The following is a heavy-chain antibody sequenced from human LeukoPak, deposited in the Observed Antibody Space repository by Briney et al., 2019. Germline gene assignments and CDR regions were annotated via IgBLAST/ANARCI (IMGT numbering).Heavy chain of an antibody. Sequence: GESLKISCKASGYSFTSYWIGWVRQMPGKGLEWMGIIYPGDSDTRYSPSFQGQVTISADKSISTAYLQWSSLKASDTAMYYCARVGITMVRGPFYGMDVWGQGTTVTVSS. J-gene: IGHJ6*02. CDR3: ARVGITMVRGPFYGMDV. CDR2: IYPGDSDT. CDR1: GYSFTSYW. V-gene: IGHV5-51*01. D-gene: IGHD3-10*01.